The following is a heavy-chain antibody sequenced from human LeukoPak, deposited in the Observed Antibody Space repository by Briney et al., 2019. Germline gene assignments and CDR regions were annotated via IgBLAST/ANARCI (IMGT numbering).Heavy chain of an antibody. Sequence: GGSLRLSRAASGFTFSSYWMHWVRQAPGKGLVWVSRINSDGSSTSYADSVKGRFTISRDNAKNTLYLQMNSLRAEDTAVYYCASQDPPYYYGSGSYWTYGMDVWGQGTTVTVSS. CDR1: GFTFSSYW. J-gene: IGHJ6*02. CDR2: INSDGSST. D-gene: IGHD3-10*01. V-gene: IGHV3-74*01. CDR3: ASQDPPYYYGSGSYWTYGMDV.